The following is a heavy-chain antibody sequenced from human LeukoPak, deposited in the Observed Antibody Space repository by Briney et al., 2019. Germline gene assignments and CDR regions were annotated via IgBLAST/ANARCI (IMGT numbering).Heavy chain of an antibody. J-gene: IGHJ6*02. Sequence: GGSLRLSCAASGFTFSSYWMNWARQAPGKGLEWVASINHNGNVNYYVDSVKGRFTISRDNAKNSLYLQMNSLGAEDTAVYYCARDTVVPAATGHYYYYYGMDVWGQGTTVTVSS. CDR1: GFTFSSYW. CDR3: ARDTVVPAATGHYYYYYGMDV. V-gene: IGHV3-7*01. D-gene: IGHD2-2*01. CDR2: INHNGNVN.